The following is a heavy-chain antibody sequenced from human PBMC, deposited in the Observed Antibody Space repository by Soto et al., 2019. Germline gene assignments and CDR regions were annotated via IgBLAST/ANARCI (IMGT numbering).Heavy chain of an antibody. CDR1: GSRFSNYV. CDR2: SIPIFNTT. J-gene: IGHJ4*02. V-gene: IGHV1-69*06. D-gene: IGHD2-2*02. Sequence: QVQLVQSGAEVKTPGSSLKVSCTVSGSRFSNYVISWVRQAPGHGLEWLGRSIPIFNTTQYAQKFQVRVTITADKSTNTASLELSSLRSDDTAVYYCAREGRGKKAGYNGLFSLGYWGQGPLVTVSS. CDR3: AREGRGKKAGYNGLFSLGY.